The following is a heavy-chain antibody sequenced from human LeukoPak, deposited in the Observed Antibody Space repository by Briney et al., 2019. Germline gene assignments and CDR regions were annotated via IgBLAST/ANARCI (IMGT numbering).Heavy chain of an antibody. Sequence: SSETLSLTCTVSGGSISSGSYYWSWIRQPAGKGLEWIGRIYTSGSTNYNPSLKSRVTISVDTSKNQFSLKLSSVTAADTAVYYCARVFSSSWFFDYWGQGTLVTVSS. D-gene: IGHD6-13*01. CDR2: IYTSGST. J-gene: IGHJ4*02. V-gene: IGHV4-61*02. CDR3: ARVFSSSWFFDY. CDR1: GGSISSGSYY.